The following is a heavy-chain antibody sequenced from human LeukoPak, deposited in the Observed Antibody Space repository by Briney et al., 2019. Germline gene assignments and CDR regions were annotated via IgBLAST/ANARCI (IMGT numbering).Heavy chain of an antibody. CDR1: GFTLSSYG. J-gene: IGHJ2*01. CDR2: ISYDGSNK. D-gene: IGHD3-10*01. Sequence: GGSLRLSCAASGFTLSSYGMHWVRQAPGEGLEWVAVISYDGSNKYYADSVKGRFTISRDNSKNTLYLQMNSLRAEDTAVYYCAKDGRRNYYGSGSYLWYFDLWGRGTLVTVSS. V-gene: IGHV3-30*18. CDR3: AKDGRRNYYGSGSYLWYFDL.